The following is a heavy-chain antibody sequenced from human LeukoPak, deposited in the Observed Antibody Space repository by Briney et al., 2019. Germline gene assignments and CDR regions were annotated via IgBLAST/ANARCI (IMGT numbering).Heavy chain of an antibody. CDR2: ISAYNGNT. CDR1: GYTFTSYG. CDR3: ARDLFGSGKGYYYGMDV. Sequence: ASVKVSCKASGYTFTSYGISWVRQAPGQGLEWTGWISAYNGNTNYAQKLQGRVTMTTDTSTSTAYMELRSLRSDDTAVYYCARDLFGSGKGYYYGMDVWGQGTTVTVSS. J-gene: IGHJ6*02. D-gene: IGHD3-10*01. V-gene: IGHV1-18*01.